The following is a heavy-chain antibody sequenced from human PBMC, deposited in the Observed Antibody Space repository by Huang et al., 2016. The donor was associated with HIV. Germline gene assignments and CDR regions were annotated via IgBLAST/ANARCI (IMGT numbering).Heavy chain of an antibody. D-gene: IGHD3-22*01. CDR2: INQDESEK. V-gene: IGHV3-7*01. J-gene: IGHJ3*02. Sequence: EVQLVESGGGLVQPGGSLRLSCAASGFTFSTYRMNWLRQAPGKGLEWVATINQDESEKYYVDSLKGRFTISRDNAKNTLFLQMSSLRAEDAAVYYCARDFQRSGYAFDIWGQGTLVAVSA. CDR3: ARDFQRSGYAFDI. CDR1: GFTFSTYR.